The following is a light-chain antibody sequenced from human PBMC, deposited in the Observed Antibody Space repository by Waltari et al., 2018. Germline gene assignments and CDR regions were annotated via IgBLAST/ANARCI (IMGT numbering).Light chain of an antibody. J-gene: IGLJ2*01. CDR1: SSDVGGYNY. Sequence: QSALTQPASVSGSPGQSITISCTGTSSDVGGYNYVSWYQQHPGQAPKLINYDVSKRPSGVSNRFSGSKSGNTASLTISGLQAEDEADYYCSSYTSSSTLVFGGGTKLTVL. V-gene: IGLV2-14*01. CDR2: DVS. CDR3: SSYTSSSTLV.